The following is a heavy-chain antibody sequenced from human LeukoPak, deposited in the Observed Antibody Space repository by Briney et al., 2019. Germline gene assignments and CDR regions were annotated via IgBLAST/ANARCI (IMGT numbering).Heavy chain of an antibody. J-gene: IGHJ4*02. V-gene: IGHV4-59*01. CDR1: GGSISSYY. CDR3: ARSMVRGVIFFGY. Sequence: SETLSLTCTVSGGSISSYYWSWLRQPPAKGLEWIGYIYYSGSTNYNPSLKSRVTKSVDTSKNQFFLKLSSVTAADTAVYYCARSMVRGVIFFGYWGQGTLVTVSS. D-gene: IGHD3-10*01. CDR2: IYYSGST.